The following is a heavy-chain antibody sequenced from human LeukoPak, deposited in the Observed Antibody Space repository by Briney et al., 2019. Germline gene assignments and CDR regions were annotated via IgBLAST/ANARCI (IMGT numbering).Heavy chain of an antibody. CDR1: GYSFTNYW. J-gene: IGHJ4*02. CDR2: IDPSDSYT. CDR3: ATGASKVTTDFANY. D-gene: IGHD4-17*01. V-gene: IGHV5-10-1*01. Sequence: GESLKISCKASGYSFTNYWVSWVRQMPGKGLEWMGRIDPSDSYTKYSPSFEGHVTISVDKSISTAFLQWHSLKASDSAMYYCATGASKVTTDFANYWGQGTQVAVSS.